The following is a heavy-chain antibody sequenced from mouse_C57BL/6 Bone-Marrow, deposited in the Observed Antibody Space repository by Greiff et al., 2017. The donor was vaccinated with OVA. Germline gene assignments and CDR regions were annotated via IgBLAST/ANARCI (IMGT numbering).Heavy chain of an antibody. J-gene: IGHJ3*01. Sequence: QVQLQQPGTELVKPGASVKLSCKASGYTFTSYWMHWVKQRPGQGLEWIGNINPSNGGTNYNEKFKSKATLTVDKSSSTAYMQLSSLTSEDSAVYYCARDVLCTGQAAWFDYWGQGTLVTVSA. CDR1: GYTFTSYW. CDR3: ARDVLCTGQAAWFDY. D-gene: IGHD3-2*02. CDR2: INPSNGGT. V-gene: IGHV1-53*01.